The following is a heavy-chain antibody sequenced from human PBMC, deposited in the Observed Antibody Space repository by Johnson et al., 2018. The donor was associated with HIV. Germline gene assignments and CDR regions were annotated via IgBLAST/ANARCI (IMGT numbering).Heavy chain of an antibody. Sequence: QVQLVESGGGVIQPGRSLRLSCAASGFTLSNYGMHWVRQAPGKGLEWVAVIWHDGSNKYYADSVKGRFTISRDNSKNTLYLQMNSLRAEDTAVYYCAKDLFTGREDDAFDIGGQGTMVTVSS. CDR3: AKDLFTGREDDAFDI. V-gene: IGHV3-33*06. D-gene: IGHD1-14*01. CDR1: GFTLSNYG. J-gene: IGHJ3*02. CDR2: IWHDGSNK.